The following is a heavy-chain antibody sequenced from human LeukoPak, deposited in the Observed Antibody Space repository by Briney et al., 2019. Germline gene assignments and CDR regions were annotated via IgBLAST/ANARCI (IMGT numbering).Heavy chain of an antibody. V-gene: IGHV3-23*01. J-gene: IGHJ3*02. CDR1: GFIFSNYA. Sequence: GGSLRLSCAASGFIFSNYALMWLRQSPGKGLEWVSAIRGSGGGTFYADSVKGRFTISRDNSRNTLYLQMNGLRAEDTAVYYCARDPNGDYIGAFDMWGRGTLVTVSS. CDR3: ARDPNGDYIGAFDM. D-gene: IGHD4-17*01. CDR2: IRGSGGGT.